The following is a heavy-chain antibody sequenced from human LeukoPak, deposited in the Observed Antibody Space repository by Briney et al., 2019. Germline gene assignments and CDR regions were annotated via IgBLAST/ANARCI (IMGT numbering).Heavy chain of an antibody. J-gene: IGHJ4*02. D-gene: IGHD1-1*01. CDR2: ISTDGSGL. Sequence: PGGSLRLSCAASGFIFSTFAMHWVRQAPGKGLEWVAAISTDGSGLYYADSVKGRFTISRDNSRNTLDLQMNSLRGEDTPVYYCARDVTGNWSWDYWGQGTLVIVSS. V-gene: IGHV3-30*04. CDR1: GFIFSTFA. CDR3: ARDVTGNWSWDY.